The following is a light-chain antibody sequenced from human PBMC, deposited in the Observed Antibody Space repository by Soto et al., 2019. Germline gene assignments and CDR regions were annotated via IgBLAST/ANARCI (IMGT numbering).Light chain of an antibody. V-gene: IGKV3-15*01. J-gene: IGKJ1*01. Sequence: ERVTTQSPATLSVSPGERATLSCRASQSVGDNLAWYQQKPGQAPRLLIYDTSTRATGVQARFSGSGSGTDFTLTVRSLQSEYFAVYYCQEYNGRSSFGQGTKVEIK. CDR2: DTS. CDR1: QSVGDN. CDR3: QEYNGRSS.